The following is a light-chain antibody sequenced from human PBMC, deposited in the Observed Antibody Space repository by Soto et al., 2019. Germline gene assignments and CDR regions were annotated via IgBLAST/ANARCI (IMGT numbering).Light chain of an antibody. V-gene: IGKV1-5*01. CDR3: QQYNSYSWT. Sequence: DIKMTQSPSILSASVGDRVTITCRASQSISSWLAWYQQKPGKAPKLLIYDASSLESGVPSRFSGSGSGTEFTLTISSLQPDDFATYYCQQYNSYSWTFGQGTKVEIK. CDR2: DAS. CDR1: QSISSW. J-gene: IGKJ1*01.